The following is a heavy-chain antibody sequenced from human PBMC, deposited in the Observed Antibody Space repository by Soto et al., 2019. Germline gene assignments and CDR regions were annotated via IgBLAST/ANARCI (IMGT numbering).Heavy chain of an antibody. Sequence: LRLSCAASGFTSDDYSMHWVRQAPGKGLEWVSGISWNSGSIGYADSVKGRFTISRDNAKNSLYLQMNSLRAEDTALYYCAKDMSVAGAYYYYGMDVWGQGTTVTVSS. D-gene: IGHD6-19*01. J-gene: IGHJ6*02. CDR2: ISWNSGSI. CDR3: AKDMSVAGAYYYYGMDV. CDR1: GFTSDDYS. V-gene: IGHV3-9*02.